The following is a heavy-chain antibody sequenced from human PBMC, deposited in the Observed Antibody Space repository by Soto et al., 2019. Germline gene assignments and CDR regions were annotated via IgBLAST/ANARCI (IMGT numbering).Heavy chain of an antibody. V-gene: IGHV3-21*01. CDR1: GCTFRSFT. CDR2: ISSNSAYI. CDR3: TRGDGYDPYSHFDY. Sequence: KPGGTLRLSCAASGCTFRSFTMNWVRQAPGTGLEWVSTISSNSAYISYTDALRGRFTISRDNAKNSLHLQMNSLRAEDTAVYYCTRGDGYDPYSHFDYLGQGIFVTVSS. D-gene: IGHD5-12*01. J-gene: IGHJ4*02.